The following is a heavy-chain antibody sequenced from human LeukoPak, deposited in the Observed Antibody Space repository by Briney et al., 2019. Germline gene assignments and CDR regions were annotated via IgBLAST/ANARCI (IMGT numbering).Heavy chain of an antibody. CDR3: ARAYYYGSGSYPLDY. CDR2: IYPGDSDT. Sequence: GESLKISCKGPGYSFTSYWIGWVRQMPGKGLEWMGIIYPGDSDTRYSPSFQGQVTISADKSISTAYLQWSSLKASDTAMYYCARAYYYGSGSYPLDYWGQGTLVTVSS. V-gene: IGHV5-51*01. J-gene: IGHJ4*02. D-gene: IGHD3-10*01. CDR1: GYSFTSYW.